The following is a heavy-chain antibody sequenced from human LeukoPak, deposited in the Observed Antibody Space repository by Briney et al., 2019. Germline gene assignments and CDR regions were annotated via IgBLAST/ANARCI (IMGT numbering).Heavy chain of an antibody. J-gene: IGHJ4*02. V-gene: IGHV3-48*04. CDR1: GFTFSSYS. D-gene: IGHD6-6*01. Sequence: GGSLRLSCAASGFTFSSYSMNWVRQAPGKGLEWVSYISSSGSTIYYADSVKGRFTISRDNAKNSLYLQMNSLRAEDTAVYYCARVRYSSSTNADYWGQGTLVTVSS. CDR3: ARVRYSSSTNADY. CDR2: ISSSGSTI.